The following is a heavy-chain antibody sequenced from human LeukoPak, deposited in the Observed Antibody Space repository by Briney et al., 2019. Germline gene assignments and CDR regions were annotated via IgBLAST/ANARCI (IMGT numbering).Heavy chain of an antibody. D-gene: IGHD7-27*01. J-gene: IGHJ3*02. CDR3: ARDRAGDSFDI. CDR1: GDSISRGNYY. V-gene: IGHV4-61*02. Sequence: SQTLSLTCTVSGDSISRGNYYWTWIRPPVGKRLEWIGRIHTSGSTNYNPSLNSQVTISMDTSKNQFSLNLNSVTAADTAVYYCARDRAGDSFDIWGQGTMVTVSS. CDR2: IHTSGST.